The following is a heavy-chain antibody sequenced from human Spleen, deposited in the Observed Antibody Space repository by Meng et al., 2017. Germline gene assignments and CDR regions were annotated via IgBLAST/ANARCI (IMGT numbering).Heavy chain of an antibody. V-gene: IGHV3-15*01. J-gene: IGHJ4*02. CDR1: GFTFSNAW. Sequence: GESLKISCAGSGFTFSNAWMSWVRQTPGKGLEWVARIKSKTDGETTDYAEPVEGRFTISRDDSKNTLYLQMNGLKTEDTAMYYCIWNDLGDYWGQGALVTVSS. CDR3: IWNDLGDY. D-gene: IGHD1-1*01. CDR2: IKSKTDGETT.